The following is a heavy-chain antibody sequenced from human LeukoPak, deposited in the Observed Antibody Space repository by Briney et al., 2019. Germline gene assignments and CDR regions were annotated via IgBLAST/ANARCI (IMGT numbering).Heavy chain of an antibody. Sequence: GGSLRLSCAASAFTFSTYAMSWVRQAPGKGLEWVPGVSGSGGSTYYADSVKGRFTISRDNSQNTLYLQLNSLRVEDTAEYYCAKTLRESSGREYFDLWGRGTLVTVSS. J-gene: IGHJ2*01. CDR2: VSGSGGST. V-gene: IGHV3-23*01. CDR3: AKTLRESSGREYFDL. CDR1: AFTFSTYA. D-gene: IGHD6-19*01.